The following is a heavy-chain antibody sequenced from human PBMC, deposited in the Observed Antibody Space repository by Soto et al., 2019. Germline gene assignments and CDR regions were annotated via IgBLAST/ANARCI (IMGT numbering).Heavy chain of an antibody. Sequence: QVQLVESGGGVVQPGRSLRLSCAASGFTFSSYAMHWVRQAPGKGLEWVAVISYDGSNKYYADSVKGRFTISRDNSKNTLYLQMNSLIAEVTAVYYCARVERLITMVRGVIGYWGQGTLVTVSS. D-gene: IGHD3-10*01. CDR2: ISYDGSNK. J-gene: IGHJ4*02. V-gene: IGHV3-30-3*01. CDR3: ARVERLITMVRGVIGY. CDR1: GFTFSSYA.